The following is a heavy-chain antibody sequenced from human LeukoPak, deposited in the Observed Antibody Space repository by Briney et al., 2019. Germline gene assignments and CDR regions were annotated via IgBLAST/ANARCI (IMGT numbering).Heavy chain of an antibody. J-gene: IGHJ4*02. CDR3: ARGPPGDFWSGYDSHFDC. Sequence: ASVKVSCKASGGTFSSYTISWVRQATGQGLGWMGWMNPNSGNTGYAQKFQGRVTITRNTSISTAYMELSSLRSEDTAVYYCARGPPGDFWSGYDSHFDCWGQGTLVTVSS. V-gene: IGHV1-8*03. CDR1: GGTFSSYT. D-gene: IGHD3-3*01. CDR2: MNPNSGNT.